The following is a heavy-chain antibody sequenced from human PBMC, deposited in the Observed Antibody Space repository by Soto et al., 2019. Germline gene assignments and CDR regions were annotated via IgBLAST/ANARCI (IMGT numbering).Heavy chain of an antibody. CDR1: GYTFIGYY. D-gene: IGHD3-9*01. Sequence: ASVKVSCKASGYTFIGYYMHWVRQAPGQGLEWLGWINPNSGATIYAQKFQGRVTMTRDTSINTAYMELSRLRSDETAVYYCARDSYYDILTGYSRNAFDIWGQ. V-gene: IGHV1-2*02. J-gene: IGHJ3*02. CDR2: INPNSGAT. CDR3: ARDSYYDILTGYSRNAFDI.